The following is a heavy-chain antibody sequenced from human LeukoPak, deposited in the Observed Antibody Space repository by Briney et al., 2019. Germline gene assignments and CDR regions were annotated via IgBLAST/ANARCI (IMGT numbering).Heavy chain of an antibody. Sequence: GGSLRLSCAVSGFTVSGNYMSWIRQGPGKGLEWVSLIYSDGTTLYADSVKGRFTISRDNSKNTLYLQMNSLRAEDTAVYYCAKDERDSSSWYFGDYYYYYYMDVWGKGTTVTVSS. J-gene: IGHJ6*03. CDR1: GFTVSGNY. CDR2: IYSDGTT. CDR3: AKDERDSSSWYFGDYYYYYYMDV. V-gene: IGHV3-53*05. D-gene: IGHD6-13*01.